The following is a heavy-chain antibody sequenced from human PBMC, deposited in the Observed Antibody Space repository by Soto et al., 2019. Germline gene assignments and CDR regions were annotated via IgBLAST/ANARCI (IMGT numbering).Heavy chain of an antibody. Sequence: QVKLVQSGAEVKKPGASIKVSCKASGYSFATSGMTWVRQAPGQGLEWVGWISAYNGNSNYDQNLQDRFTMNTETTTTTVYLELRNLRSVDSAVYYCARAGQYYDASGYANWGQGTLVTVSS. CDR1: GYSFATSG. CDR3: ARAGQYYDASGYAN. CDR2: ISAYNGNS. V-gene: IGHV1-18*01. J-gene: IGHJ4*02. D-gene: IGHD3-22*01.